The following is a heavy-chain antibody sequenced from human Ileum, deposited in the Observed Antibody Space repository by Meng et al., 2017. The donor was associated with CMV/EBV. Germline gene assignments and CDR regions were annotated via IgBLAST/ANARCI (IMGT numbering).Heavy chain of an antibody. CDR3: ARDEAAAGTGIDY. D-gene: IGHD6-13*01. J-gene: IGHJ4*02. Sequence: LRWKESGPGLVKPSGTRSLTCTVSGGSISSSSYYWGWIRQPPGKGLEWIGSIYYSGSTYYNPSLKSRVTISVDTSKNQFSLKLSSVTAADTAVYYCARDEAAAGTGIDYWGQGTLVTVSS. CDR2: IYYSGST. CDR1: GGSISSSSYY. V-gene: IGHV4-39*07.